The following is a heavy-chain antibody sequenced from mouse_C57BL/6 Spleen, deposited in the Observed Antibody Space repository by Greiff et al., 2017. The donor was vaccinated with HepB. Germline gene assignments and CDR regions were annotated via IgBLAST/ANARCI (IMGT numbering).Heavy chain of an antibody. CDR1: GFTFSSYA. Sequence: EVKVVESGEGLVKPGGSLKLSCAASGFTFSSYAMSWVRQTPEKRLEWVAYISSGGDYIYYADTVKGRFTISRDNARNTLYLQMSSLKSEDTAMYYCTRDKRITTVVASPYFDYWGQGTTLTVSS. J-gene: IGHJ2*01. CDR2: ISSGGDYI. D-gene: IGHD1-1*01. CDR3: TRDKRITTVVASPYFDY. V-gene: IGHV5-9-1*02.